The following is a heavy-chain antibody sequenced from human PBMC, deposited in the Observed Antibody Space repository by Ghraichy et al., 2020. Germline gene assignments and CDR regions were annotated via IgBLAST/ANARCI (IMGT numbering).Heavy chain of an antibody. J-gene: IGHJ4*02. CDR3: AIIVVVPASLGY. CDR1: GFTFSSYA. D-gene: IGHD2-2*01. Sequence: GESLNISCAASGFTFSSYAMSWVRQAPGKGLEWVSTISGSGGSTYYADSVKGRFTISRDNSKNTLYLQMNSLRAEDTAVYYCAIIVVVPASLGYWGQGTLVTVSS. V-gene: IGHV3-23*01. CDR2: ISGSGGST.